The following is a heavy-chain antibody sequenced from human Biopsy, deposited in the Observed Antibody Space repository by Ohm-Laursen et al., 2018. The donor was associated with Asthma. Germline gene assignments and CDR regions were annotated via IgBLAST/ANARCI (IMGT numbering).Heavy chain of an antibody. D-gene: IGHD3-10*01. Sequence: SLRLSCAAAGFTFSTYGMHWVRQAPGRGLEWLGRIRSTNEGGTTDYAAAVKGRVTISRDDSQNTLYLQMSSLTTEDTAVYFCSTNRLWFGESPYYFDYWGQGSLVTVSS. V-gene: IGHV3-15*01. CDR3: STNRLWFGESPYYFDY. J-gene: IGHJ4*02. CDR1: GFTFSTYG. CDR2: IRSTNEGGTT.